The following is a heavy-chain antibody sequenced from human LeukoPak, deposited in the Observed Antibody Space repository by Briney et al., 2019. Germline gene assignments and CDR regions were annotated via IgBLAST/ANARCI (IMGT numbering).Heavy chain of an antibody. V-gene: IGHV1-18*01. J-gene: IGHJ5*02. CDR2: ISAYNGNT. Sequence: AASVQVSCKASGYTFTSYGISWVRQAPGQGLEWMGWISAYNGNTNYAQKPQGRVTMTTDTSTSTAYMELRSLRSDDTAVYYCARSRRVAYQLLWSSFDPWGQGTLVTVSS. D-gene: IGHD2-2*01. CDR3: ARSRRVAYQLLWSSFDP. CDR1: GYTFTSYG.